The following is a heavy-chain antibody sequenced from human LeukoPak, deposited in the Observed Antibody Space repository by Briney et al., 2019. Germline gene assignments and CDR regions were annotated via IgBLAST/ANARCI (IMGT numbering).Heavy chain of an antibody. CDR2: ISRSGGST. V-gene: IGHV3-23*01. D-gene: IGHD4-23*01. Sequence: GRSLRLSCAASGFTFSSYAMSWVRQAPRKGLEWVSFISRSGGSTYYADSVKGRFTISRDNSKNTLYLQMNSLRAEDTAVYYCANHYGGNPKYYFDYWGQGTLVTVSS. J-gene: IGHJ4*02. CDR3: ANHYGGNPKYYFDY. CDR1: GFTFSSYA.